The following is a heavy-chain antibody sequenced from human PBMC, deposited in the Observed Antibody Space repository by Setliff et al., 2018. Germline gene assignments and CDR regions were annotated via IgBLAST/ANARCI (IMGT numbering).Heavy chain of an antibody. J-gene: IGHJ4*02. CDR3: MRQVGGGLWYFDY. D-gene: IGHD2-15*01. CDR2: IYHDGRA. CDR1: GLSVSGEYY. Sequence: SETLSLTCAVSGLSVSGEYYWGWIRQPPGGGPEWIGIIYHDGRAYYSTSLKSRVHLSLDMSKTQFSLHLNSVTAADTAVYYCMRQVGGGLWYFDYWGQGILVTVSS. V-gene: IGHV4-38-2*01.